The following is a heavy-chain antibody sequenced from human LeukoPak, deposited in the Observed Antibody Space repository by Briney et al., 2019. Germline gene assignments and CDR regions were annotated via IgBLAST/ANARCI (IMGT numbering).Heavy chain of an antibody. CDR1: GFTFSSYG. CDR3: AKDLSRAVAADWFDP. D-gene: IGHD6-19*01. Sequence: GGSLRLSCAASGFTFSSYGMYWVRQAPGTGLEWVAYMQSDGINKYYADSVKGRFTISRDNSKNTLYLQMTNLRAADTAVYYCAKDLSRAVAADWFDPWDQGSLVTVSS. J-gene: IGHJ5*02. V-gene: IGHV3-30*02. CDR2: MQSDGINK.